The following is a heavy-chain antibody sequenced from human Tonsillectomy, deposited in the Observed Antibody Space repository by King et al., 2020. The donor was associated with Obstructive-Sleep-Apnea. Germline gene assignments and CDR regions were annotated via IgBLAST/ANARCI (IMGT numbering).Heavy chain of an antibody. Sequence: VQLVESGGGLVKPGGSLRLSCAASGFTFSNAWMRWVRQAPGKGLEWVGRIKSKTDGGTTDYAAPVKGRFTISRDDSKNTLYLQMNSLKTEDTAVYYCTTDTLELGDLTHVVYPVVSSLNHYWGQGTLVTVSS. CDR3: TTDTLELGDLTHVVYPVVSSLNHY. J-gene: IGHJ4*02. CDR2: IKSKTDGGTT. V-gene: IGHV3-15*01. CDR1: GFTFSNAW. D-gene: IGHD4-23*01.